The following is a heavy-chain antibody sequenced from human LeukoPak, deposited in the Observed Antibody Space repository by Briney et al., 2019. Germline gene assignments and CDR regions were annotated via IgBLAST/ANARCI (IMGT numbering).Heavy chain of an antibody. CDR1: GYTLTELS. CDR3: ATVLSDVVRGPFDI. CDR2: FDPEDGET. J-gene: IGHJ3*02. Sequence: ASVKVSCKVSGYTLTELSMHWVRQAPGKGLEWMGGFDPEDGETIYAQKFQGRVTMTEDTSTDTAYMELSSLRSEDTAVYYCATVLSDVVRGPFDIWGQGTMVTVSS. V-gene: IGHV1-24*01. D-gene: IGHD1-26*01.